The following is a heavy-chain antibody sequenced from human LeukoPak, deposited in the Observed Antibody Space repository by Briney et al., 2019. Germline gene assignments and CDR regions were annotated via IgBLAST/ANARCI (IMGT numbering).Heavy chain of an antibody. Sequence: GGSLRLSCAASGFTFSDYYMSWIRQAPGKGLEWVSYISSSGSTIYYADSVKGRFTISRDNAKNSPYLQMNSLRAEDTAVYYCASGLRFLEWLGAFDIWGQGTMVTVSS. V-gene: IGHV3-11*04. CDR1: GFTFSDYY. J-gene: IGHJ3*02. CDR3: ASGLRFLEWLGAFDI. CDR2: ISSSGSTI. D-gene: IGHD3-3*01.